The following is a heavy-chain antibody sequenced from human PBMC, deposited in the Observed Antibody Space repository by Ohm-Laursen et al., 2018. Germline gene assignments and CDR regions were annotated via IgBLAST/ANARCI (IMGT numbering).Heavy chain of an antibody. Sequence: SLRLSCAASGFTLARFWMKWVRQTPGKGLEWVANIHYSRTSLIYYADSVIGRFTISRDNAKNSLFLQMNSLRADDTAIYYCARRIPLYGMDVWGQGTTVTVSS. J-gene: IGHJ6*02. CDR2: IHYSRTSLI. CDR1: GFTLARFW. D-gene: IGHD2-2*02. CDR3: ARRIPLYGMDV. V-gene: IGHV3-48*04.